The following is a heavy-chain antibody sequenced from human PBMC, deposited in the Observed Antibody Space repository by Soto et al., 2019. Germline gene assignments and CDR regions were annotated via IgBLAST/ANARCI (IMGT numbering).Heavy chain of an antibody. V-gene: IGHV4-30-2*01. J-gene: IGHJ5*02. CDR3: ARVKDYYDSSGYHNWFDP. Sequence: WSWIRQPPGKGLEWIGYIYHSGSTYYNPSLKSRVTISVDRSKNQFSLKLSSVTAADTAVYYCARVKDYYDSSGYHNWFDPWGQGTLVTVSS. CDR2: IYHSGST. D-gene: IGHD3-22*01.